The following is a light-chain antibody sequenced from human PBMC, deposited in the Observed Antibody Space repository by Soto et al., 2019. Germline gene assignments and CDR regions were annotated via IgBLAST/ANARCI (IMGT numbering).Light chain of an antibody. CDR2: DAP. Sequence: DIVLTQPPATLSLSPGESATLSCRASQSVSSYLAWYQQKPGQAPRLLIYDAPNRATGIPARFRGSGSGTDFTLTISSLEPEDFAVYYCQQRSTFGGGTKVDIK. V-gene: IGKV3-11*01. CDR1: QSVSSY. CDR3: QQRST. J-gene: IGKJ4*01.